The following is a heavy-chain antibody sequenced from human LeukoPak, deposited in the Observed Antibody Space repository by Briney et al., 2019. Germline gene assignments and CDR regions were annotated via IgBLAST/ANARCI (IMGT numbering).Heavy chain of an antibody. D-gene: IGHD6-25*01. CDR2: ISYSGDTI. CDR3: ARDAGIAAFDY. V-gene: IGHV3-11*04. CDR1: GFTFSDYY. J-gene: IGHJ4*02. Sequence: GGSLRLSCAASGFTFSDYYMSWFRQAPGKGLECISYISYSGDTIYYADSVKGRFTISRDNAKNSLYLQMNSLRAEDTAVYYCARDAGIAAFDYWGQGTLVTVSS.